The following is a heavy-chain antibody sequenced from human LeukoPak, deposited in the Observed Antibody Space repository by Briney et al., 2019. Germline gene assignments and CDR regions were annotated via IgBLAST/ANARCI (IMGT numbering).Heavy chain of an antibody. CDR2: ISSSSSTI. D-gene: IGHD4-17*01. CDR1: GFTFSSYS. CDR3: ARGSFYGDYADYADY. Sequence: PGGSLRLSCAASGFTFSSYSMSWVRQAPGKGLEWVSYISSSSSTIYYADSVKGRFTISRDNAKNSLYLQMNSLRAEDTAVYYCARGSFYGDYADYADYWGQGTLVTVSS. V-gene: IGHV3-48*01. J-gene: IGHJ4*02.